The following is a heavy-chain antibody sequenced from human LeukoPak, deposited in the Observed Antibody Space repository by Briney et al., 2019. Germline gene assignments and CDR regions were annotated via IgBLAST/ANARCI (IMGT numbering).Heavy chain of an antibody. CDR2: INSDGSSI. V-gene: IGHV3-74*01. CDR1: GFTFSSYW. CDR3: ARTKGVSSTNWFDP. D-gene: IGHD6-13*01. Sequence: PGGSLRLSCAASGFTFSSYWMHWVRQVPGKGLVWVSRINSDGSSISYADSVKGRFTISRDNAKNTLDLQMNSLRAEDTAVYFCARTKGVSSTNWFDPWGQGTLVTVSS. J-gene: IGHJ5*02.